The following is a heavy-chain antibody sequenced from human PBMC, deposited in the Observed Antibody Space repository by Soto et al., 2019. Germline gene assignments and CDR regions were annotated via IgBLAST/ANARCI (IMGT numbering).Heavy chain of an antibody. CDR3: ARGWFGPDV. V-gene: IGHV3-74*01. D-gene: IGHD3-10*01. Sequence: EVKLVESGGGLVQPGGSLRLSCAASGFTFSGRSMPCVRQAPGKGLVWVSGIDNAGTDSTYADSVKGRFTSSRDNATNTLYLQMISLRVEDTAVYYCARGWFGPDVWGKGTTVTVSS. CDR1: GFTFSGRS. CDR2: IDNAGTDS. J-gene: IGHJ6*04.